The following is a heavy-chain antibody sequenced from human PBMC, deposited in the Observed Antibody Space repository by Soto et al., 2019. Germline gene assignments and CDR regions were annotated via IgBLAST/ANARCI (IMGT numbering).Heavy chain of an antibody. CDR2: IYPADSDT. CDR1: GYSFPSQW. Sequence: GESLKISCKGSGYSFPSQWIGWVRQMPGKGLEWMGNIYPADSDTRYSPSFQGQVTISADKSINTAYLQWSSLKASDTAMYYCAKLASGGKPIDYWGQGTLVTVSS. J-gene: IGHJ4*02. CDR3: AKLASGGKPIDY. D-gene: IGHD2-15*01. V-gene: IGHV5-51*01.